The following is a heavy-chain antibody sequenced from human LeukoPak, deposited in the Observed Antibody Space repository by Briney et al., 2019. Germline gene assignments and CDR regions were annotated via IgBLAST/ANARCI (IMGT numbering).Heavy chain of an antibody. D-gene: IGHD6-13*01. CDR3: ATDLAGGLAAAGFS. J-gene: IGHJ1*01. Sequence: GGSLRLSCAASGFTFSSYAMSWVRQAPGKGLEWVSAISGSGGSTYYADSVKGRFTISRDNSKNTLYLQMNSLRAEDTAVYYCATDLAGGLAAAGFSWGQGTLVTVSS. CDR2: ISGSGGST. CDR1: GFTFSSYA. V-gene: IGHV3-23*01.